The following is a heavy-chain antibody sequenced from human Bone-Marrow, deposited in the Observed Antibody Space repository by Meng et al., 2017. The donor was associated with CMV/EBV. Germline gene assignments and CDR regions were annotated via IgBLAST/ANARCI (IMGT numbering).Heavy chain of an antibody. CDR3: SRVPDFWSGYRIHPLYYFDY. CDR2: IYYSGST. Sequence: SGTLSLTCTVSGGSISSSSYYWGWIRQPPGKGLEWIGSIYYSGSTYYNPSLKCRVTISVDTSTYQFSLKLSSVTAAAMAVYYCSRVPDFWSGYRIHPLYYFDYWGQGTLVTVSS. D-gene: IGHD3-3*01. V-gene: IGHV4-39*07. CDR1: GGSISSSSYY. J-gene: IGHJ4*02.